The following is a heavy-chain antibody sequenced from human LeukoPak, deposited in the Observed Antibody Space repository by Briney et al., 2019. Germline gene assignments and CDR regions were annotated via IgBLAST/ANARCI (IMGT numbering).Heavy chain of an antibody. CDR3: TTDDWARTAY. D-gene: IGHD3-9*01. Sequence: GGSLRLSCAASGFTFSSYGMHWVRQAPGKGLEWVAVIWYDGSNKYYADSVKGRFTISRDNSKNTLYLQMNSLRAEDTAVYYCTTDDWARTAYRGQGTLVTVSS. J-gene: IGHJ4*02. CDR2: IWYDGSNK. CDR1: GFTFSSYG. V-gene: IGHV3-33*01.